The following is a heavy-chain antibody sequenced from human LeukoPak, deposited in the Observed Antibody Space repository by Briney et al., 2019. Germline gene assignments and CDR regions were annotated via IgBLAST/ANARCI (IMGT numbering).Heavy chain of an antibody. V-gene: IGHV3-23*01. D-gene: IGHD3-3*01. CDR1: GFTFSSYA. CDR3: AKDPYYDFWSGYPEGENWFDP. Sequence: GGSLRLPCAASGFTFSSYAMSWVRQAPGKGLEWVSAISGSGGSTYYADSVKGRFTISRDNSKNTLYLQMNSLRAEDTAVYYCAKDPYYDFWSGYPEGENWFDPWGQGTLVTVSS. CDR2: ISGSGGST. J-gene: IGHJ5*02.